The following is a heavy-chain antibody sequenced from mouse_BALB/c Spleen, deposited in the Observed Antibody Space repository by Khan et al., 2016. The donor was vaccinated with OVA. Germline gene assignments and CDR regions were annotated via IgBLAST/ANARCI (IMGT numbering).Heavy chain of an antibody. V-gene: IGHV1S132*01. Sequence: VQLKESGAELVKPGASVKLSCTTSGFTFSNYWIQWVKQRPGQGLGWIGEIFPGTGTTYYKENFKAKAILTIDTSTSTAYMQLSSLTSEDSAVYFCARGCVGNYEVAYWGRGTLVAVSA. CDR2: IFPGTGTT. J-gene: IGHJ3*01. D-gene: IGHD2-1*01. CDR1: GFTFSNYW. CDR3: ARGCVGNYEVAY.